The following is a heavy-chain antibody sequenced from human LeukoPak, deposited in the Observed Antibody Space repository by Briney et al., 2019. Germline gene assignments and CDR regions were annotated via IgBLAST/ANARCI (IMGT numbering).Heavy chain of an antibody. J-gene: IGHJ5*02. V-gene: IGHV3-21*01. Sequence: GGSLRLSCAASGFTVSSNYMSWVRQAPGKGLEWVSSISSSSSYIYYADSVKGRFTISRDNAKNSLYLQMNSLRAEDTAVYYCASLVDKSGSYWLDPWGQGTLVTVSS. CDR3: ASLVDKSGSYWLDP. CDR2: ISSSSSYI. D-gene: IGHD1-26*01. CDR1: GFTVSSNY.